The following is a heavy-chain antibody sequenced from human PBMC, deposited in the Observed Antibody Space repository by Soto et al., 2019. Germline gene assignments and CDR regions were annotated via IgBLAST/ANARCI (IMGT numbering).Heavy chain of an antibody. CDR3: GRGACGDLAES. J-gene: IGHJ5*02. D-gene: IGHD2-21*01. CDR1: AVKLGDFW. Sequence: GGSLRLSYTAPAVKLGDFWMHWARQAPGKGLVWVSRINPEETTISYADSVRGRFTIARDHARDTVFLQMNSLGVEYSAVYYCGRGACGDLAESWGQGTLVT. V-gene: IGHV3-74*01. CDR2: INPEETTI.